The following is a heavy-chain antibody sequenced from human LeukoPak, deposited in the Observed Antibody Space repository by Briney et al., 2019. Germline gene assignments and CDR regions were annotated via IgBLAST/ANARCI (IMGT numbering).Heavy chain of an antibody. V-gene: IGHV3-30*18. D-gene: IGHD2-15*01. CDR2: ISYDGSDK. CDR3: AKDLDGYCSGDSCAFCDY. Sequence: GRSLRLSCAASGFTFSSYAMHWVRQAPGKGLEWVTFISYDGSDKYYADSVKGRFTVSRDNSKSTLYLQMNSLRAEDTAIYYCAKDLDGYCSGDSCAFCDYWGQGTLVTVSS. CDR1: GFTFSSYA. J-gene: IGHJ4*02.